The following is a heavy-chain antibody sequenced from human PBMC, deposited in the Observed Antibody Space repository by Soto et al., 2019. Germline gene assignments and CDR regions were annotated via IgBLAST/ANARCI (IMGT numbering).Heavy chain of an antibody. Sequence: GESLKISCAASGFTFSSYAMSWVRQAPGKGLEWVSAISGSGGSTYYADSVKGRFTISRDNSKNTLYLQMNSLRAEDTAVYYCAKDMDIVVVPGYYFDYWGQGTLVTVSS. CDR3: AKDMDIVVVPGYYFDY. V-gene: IGHV3-23*01. D-gene: IGHD2-2*03. J-gene: IGHJ4*02. CDR1: GFTFSSYA. CDR2: ISGSGGST.